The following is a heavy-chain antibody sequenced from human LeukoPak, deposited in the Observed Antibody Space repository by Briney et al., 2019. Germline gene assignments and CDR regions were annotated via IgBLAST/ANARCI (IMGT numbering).Heavy chain of an antibody. D-gene: IGHD6-13*01. CDR1: GFTFSSYS. CDR3: TRGPSAGYSSSWYSDY. V-gene: IGHV3-48*01. J-gene: IGHJ4*02. CDR2: ISRSSSSI. Sequence: GGSLRLSCAASGFTFSSYSMNWVRQAPGKGLEWVSYISRSSSSIHYADSVKGRFTISRDNAKNSLYLQMNSLKTEDTAVYYCTRGPSAGYSSSWYSDYWGQGTLVTVSS.